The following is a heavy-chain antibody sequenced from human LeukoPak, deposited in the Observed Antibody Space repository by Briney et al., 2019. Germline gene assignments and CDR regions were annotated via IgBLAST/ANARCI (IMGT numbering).Heavy chain of an antibody. J-gene: IGHJ4*02. CDR3: ASESVKFGGSLDY. D-gene: IGHD2-15*01. CDR1: GGTFSSYT. CDR2: IIPILGIA. V-gene: IGHV1-69*02. Sequence: SVKVSCKASGGTFSSYTISWVRQAPGQGLEWMGRIIPILGIANYAQKFQGRVTITADKSTSTAYMELSSMRSEDTAVYYCASESVKFGGSLDYWGQGTLVTVSS.